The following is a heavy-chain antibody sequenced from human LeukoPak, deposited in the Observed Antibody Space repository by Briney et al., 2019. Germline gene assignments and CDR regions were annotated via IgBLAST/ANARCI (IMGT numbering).Heavy chain of an antibody. J-gene: IGHJ4*02. CDR3: AKEYSGTFSPFPSYFDC. Sequence: GGSLRLSCAASGFTFSGSAMHWVRQASGKGLEWVGRIRSKANSYATAYAASVKGRFTISRDDSKNTAYLQMNSLKTEDTAVYYCAKEYSGTFSPFPSYFDCWGQGTLVTVSS. CDR1: GFTFSGSA. CDR2: IRSKANSYAT. V-gene: IGHV3-73*01. D-gene: IGHD1-26*01.